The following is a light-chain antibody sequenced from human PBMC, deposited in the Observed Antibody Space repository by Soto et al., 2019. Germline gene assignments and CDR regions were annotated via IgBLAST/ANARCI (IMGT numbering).Light chain of an antibody. CDR3: QQYLNSPRT. J-gene: IGKJ1*01. CDR1: QRVASD. Sequence: GFTQSPGTLSLSPGEGGTLSCRASQRVASDLAWYLKKPGQPPRLLIYDASIRATGIPDRISGSGSERDFTLTISRLEPEDAAVYYCQQYLNSPRTFGQGTKVDI. V-gene: IGKV3-20*01. CDR2: DAS.